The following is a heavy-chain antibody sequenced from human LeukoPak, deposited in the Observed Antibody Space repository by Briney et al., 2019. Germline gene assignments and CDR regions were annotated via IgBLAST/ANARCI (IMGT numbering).Heavy chain of an antibody. V-gene: IGHV1-69*01. D-gene: IGHD1-1*01. Sequence: ASVRVSCKASGGTFSSYAISWVRQAPGQGLEWMGGIIPIFGTANYAQKFQGRVTITADESTSTAYMELSSLRSDDTAVYYCARVSGTHKMDAFDIWGQRTMVTVSS. CDR1: GGTFSSYA. CDR3: ARVSGTHKMDAFDI. J-gene: IGHJ3*02. CDR2: IIPIFGTA.